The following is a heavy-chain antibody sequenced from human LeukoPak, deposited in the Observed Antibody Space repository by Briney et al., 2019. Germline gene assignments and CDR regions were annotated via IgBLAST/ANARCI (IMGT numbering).Heavy chain of an antibody. J-gene: IGHJ4*02. D-gene: IGHD1-26*01. CDR2: IYYSGST. CDR1: GDSTSSDRYY. Sequence: ASETLSLTCTVSGDSTSSDRYYGGWVRQPPGKGLEWIGNIYYSGSTYYNPSLKSRVTMSVDMSKNQFFLKLNSVTAADTAVYYCARGRPYSGGYHLDYWGQGTLVTVSS. V-gene: IGHV4-39*02. CDR3: ARGRPYSGGYHLDY.